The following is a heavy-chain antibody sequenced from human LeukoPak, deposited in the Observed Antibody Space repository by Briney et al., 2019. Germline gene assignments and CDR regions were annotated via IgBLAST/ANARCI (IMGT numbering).Heavy chain of an antibody. D-gene: IGHD2-15*01. V-gene: IGHV3-23*01. CDR3: AKNGGSQCYSHLDS. CDR2: TSGSGGST. Sequence: GGSLRLSCAASGFTFSSYAMSWVRQTPGKGLEWVSGTSGSGGSTYYAGSVKGRFTISRDNSKNTLYLQMNSLRVEDTAVYYCAKNGGSQCYSHLDSWGQGTLVTVSS. CDR1: GFTFSSYA. J-gene: IGHJ4*02.